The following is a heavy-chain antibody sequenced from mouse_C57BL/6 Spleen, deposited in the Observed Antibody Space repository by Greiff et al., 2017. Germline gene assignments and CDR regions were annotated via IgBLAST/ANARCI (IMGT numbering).Heavy chain of an antibody. D-gene: IGHD1-1*01. CDR2: IYPRSGNT. V-gene: IGHV1-81*01. Sequence: QVQLKESGAELARPGASVKLSCKASGYTFTSYGISWVKQRTGQGLEWIGEIYPRSGNTYYNEKFKGKATLTADKSSSTAYMELRSLTSEDSAVYFCARSHYYGSSYEDYYAMDYWGQGTSVTVSS. CDR1: GYTFTSYG. CDR3: ARSHYYGSSYEDYYAMDY. J-gene: IGHJ4*01.